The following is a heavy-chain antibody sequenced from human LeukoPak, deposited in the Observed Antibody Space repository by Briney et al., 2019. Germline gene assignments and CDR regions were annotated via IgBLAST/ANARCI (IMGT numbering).Heavy chain of an antibody. CDR3: ASGTYY. CDR2: IKHDGSEK. Sequence: PGGSLRLSCAASGFTFSNYWMSWVRQAPGKGLEWVANIKHDGSEKYYVDSVKGRFTISRDNAKNSLYLQMKSLRAGDTAVYYCASGTYYWGQRTLVTVSS. J-gene: IGHJ4*02. V-gene: IGHV3-7*05. D-gene: IGHD1-26*01. CDR1: GFTFSNYW.